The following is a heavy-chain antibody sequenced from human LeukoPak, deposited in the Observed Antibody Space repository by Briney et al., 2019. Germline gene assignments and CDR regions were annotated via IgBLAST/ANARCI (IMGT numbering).Heavy chain of an antibody. J-gene: IGHJ6*02. CDR2: ISGSGGST. Sequence: PGGSLRLSCAASRFTVSSNFMTWVRQAPGKGLEWVSGISGSGGSTYYADSVKGRFTISRDNSKNTLYLQMNSLRAEDTAIYYCAKYLSAKGPPYGLDVWGQGTTVTVSS. V-gene: IGHV3-23*01. CDR3: AKYLSAKGPPYGLDV. CDR1: RFTVSSNF.